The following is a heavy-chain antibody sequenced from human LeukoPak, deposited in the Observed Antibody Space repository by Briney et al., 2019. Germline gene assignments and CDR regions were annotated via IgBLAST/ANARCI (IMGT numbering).Heavy chain of an antibody. J-gene: IGHJ6*03. D-gene: IGHD6-13*01. CDR1: GFTFDDYG. Sequence: PGGSLRLSCAASGFTFDDYGMSWVRQAPGKGLEWVSGINWNGGSTGYADSVKGRFTISRDNAKNSLYLQMNSLRAEDTAVYYCARAAGPNYYYYYYMDVWGKGTTVTVSS. V-gene: IGHV3-20*04. CDR3: ARAAGPNYYYYYYMDV. CDR2: INWNGGST.